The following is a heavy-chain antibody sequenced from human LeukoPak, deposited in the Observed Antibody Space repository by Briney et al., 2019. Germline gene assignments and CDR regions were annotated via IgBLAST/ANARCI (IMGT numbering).Heavy chain of an antibody. Sequence: PGGSLRLSCAASGFTFSSYGMHWVRQAPGKGLEWVAVISYDGSNKYYADSVKGRFTISRDNSKNTLYIQMSSLRGEDTAVYYCVKDQAGTTGNAFDIWGQGTMVTVSS. CDR2: ISYDGSNK. D-gene: IGHD1-1*01. CDR1: GFTFSSYG. J-gene: IGHJ3*02. V-gene: IGHV3-30*18. CDR3: VKDQAGTTGNAFDI.